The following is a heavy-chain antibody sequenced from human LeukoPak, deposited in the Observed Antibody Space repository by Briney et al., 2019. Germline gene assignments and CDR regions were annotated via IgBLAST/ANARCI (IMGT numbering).Heavy chain of an antibody. J-gene: IGHJ4*02. D-gene: IGHD4-23*01. CDR2: ISSSSKYI. CDR3: AKDLAGAGNLGFDY. Sequence: GGSLRLSCAASGLTFSTYSMNWVRQAPGQGLQWVSSISSSSKYIYYADSVKGRFTISRDNSKNTLYLQMNSLRAEDTALYYCAKDLAGAGNLGFDYWGQGTLVTVSS. CDR1: GLTFSTYS. V-gene: IGHV3-21*01.